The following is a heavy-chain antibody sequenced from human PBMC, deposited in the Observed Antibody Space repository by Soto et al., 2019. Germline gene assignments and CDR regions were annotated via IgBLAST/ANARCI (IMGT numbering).Heavy chain of an antibody. Sequence: EVQLVESGGGLVQPGRSLRLSCAASGFTFDDYAMHWVRQAPGKGLEWVSGISWNSGSIGYADSVKGRFTISRDNAKNSLYLQMNMLRAEDTALYYCAKDMGLRYFDWLYGMDVWGQGTTVTVSS. CDR3: AKDMGLRYFDWLYGMDV. J-gene: IGHJ6*02. CDR2: ISWNSGSI. V-gene: IGHV3-9*01. CDR1: GFTFDDYA. D-gene: IGHD3-9*01.